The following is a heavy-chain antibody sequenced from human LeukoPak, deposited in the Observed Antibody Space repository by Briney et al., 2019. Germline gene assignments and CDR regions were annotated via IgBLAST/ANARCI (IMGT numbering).Heavy chain of an antibody. V-gene: IGHV3-49*03. J-gene: IGHJ4*02. CDR3: TRTAMVKYFDY. D-gene: IGHD5-18*01. CDR1: GFTFGDYA. CDR2: IRSKAYGGTT. Sequence: GGSPRLSCTASGFTFGDYAMSWFRQAPGKGLEWVGFIRSKAYGGTTEYAASVKGRFTISRDDSKSIAYLQMNSLKTEDTAVYYCTRTAMVKYFDYWGQGTLVTVSS.